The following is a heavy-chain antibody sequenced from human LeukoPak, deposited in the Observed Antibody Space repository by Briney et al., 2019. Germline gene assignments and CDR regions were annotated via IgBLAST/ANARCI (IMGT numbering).Heavy chain of an antibody. D-gene: IGHD3-3*01. CDR2: IYYSGST. J-gene: IGHJ4*02. CDR3: ANTYYDFWSGYSSPGY. V-gene: IGHV4-39*01. CDR1: GGSISSSSYY. Sequence: SETLSLTCTVSGGSISSSSYYWGWIRQPPGKGLEWIGSIYYSGSTYYNPSLKSRVTTSVDTSKNQLSLKLSSVTAADTAVYYCANTYYDFWSGYSSPGYWGQGTLVTVSS.